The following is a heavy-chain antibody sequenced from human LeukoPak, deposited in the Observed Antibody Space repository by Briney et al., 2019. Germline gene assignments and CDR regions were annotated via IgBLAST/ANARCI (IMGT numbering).Heavy chain of an antibody. CDR3: AKEREWLVERGGNDFGN. Sequence: GGSLRLSCAASGFTFSSYAMSWVRQAPGKGLEWVSAISGSGGSTYYADSVKGRFTISRDNSKNTLYLQMDILRAEDTAVYYCAKEREWLVERGGNDFGNWGRGTLVSVSS. D-gene: IGHD6-19*01. CDR1: GFTFSSYA. CDR2: ISGSGGST. J-gene: IGHJ4*02. V-gene: IGHV3-23*01.